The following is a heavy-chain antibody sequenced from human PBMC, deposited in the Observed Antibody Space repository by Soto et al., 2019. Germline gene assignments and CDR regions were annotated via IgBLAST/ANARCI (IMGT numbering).Heavy chain of an antibody. Sequence: PSETLSLTCAVYGGSFSGYYWSWIRQPPGKGLEWIGEINHSGSTNYNPSLKSRVTISVDTSKNQFSLKLSSVTAADTAVYYCARGLGPIYDYIWGSYPKTVRYFDYWGQGTLVTVSS. J-gene: IGHJ4*02. CDR1: GGSFSGYY. V-gene: IGHV4-34*01. CDR2: INHSGST. D-gene: IGHD3-16*02. CDR3: ARGLGPIYDYIWGSYPKTVRYFDY.